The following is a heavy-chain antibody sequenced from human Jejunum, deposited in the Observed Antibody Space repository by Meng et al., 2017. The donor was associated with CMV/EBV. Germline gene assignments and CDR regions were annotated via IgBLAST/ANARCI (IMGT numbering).Heavy chain of an antibody. Sequence: GRKAKGKGREWMGRKREKKGNKKKEKKIKGRVTMTKETNKRTEYMELRSLRSDDTDVYYCASGVGYGRDAFDIWGKGTRVTVSS. J-gene: IGHJ3*02. CDR3: ASGVGYGRDAFDI. D-gene: IGHD2-15*01. V-gene: IGHV1-18*01. CDR2: KREKKGNK.